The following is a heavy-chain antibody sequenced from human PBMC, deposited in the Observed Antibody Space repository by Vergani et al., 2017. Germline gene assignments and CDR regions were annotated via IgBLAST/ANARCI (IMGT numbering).Heavy chain of an antibody. CDR2: IWYDGSNK. V-gene: IGHV3-33*01. J-gene: IGHJ4*02. CDR1: GFTFSSYG. Sequence: QVQLVESGGGVVQPGRSLRLSCAASGFTFSSYGMHWVRQAPGKGLEWVAVIWYDGSNKYYADSVKGRFTISRDNSKNTLYLQMNSLRAEDTAVYYCARVGGGGWSWRGDFDYWGQGTLVTVSS. D-gene: IGHD3-10*01. CDR3: ARVGGGGWSWRGDFDY.